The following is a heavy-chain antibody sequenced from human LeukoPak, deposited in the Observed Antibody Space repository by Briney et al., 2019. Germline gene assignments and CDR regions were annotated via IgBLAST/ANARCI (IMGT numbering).Heavy chain of an antibody. CDR2: ISGGGGYT. Sequence: PGGSLRLSCAASGFTFSSYATSWVRQAPGKGLEWVSVISGGGGYTYYADSVKGRFTISRDNAKNSLYLQMNSLRAEDTAVYYCAELGITMIGGVWGKGTTVTISS. CDR1: GFTFSSYA. J-gene: IGHJ6*04. CDR3: AELGITMIGGV. D-gene: IGHD3-10*02. V-gene: IGHV3-23*01.